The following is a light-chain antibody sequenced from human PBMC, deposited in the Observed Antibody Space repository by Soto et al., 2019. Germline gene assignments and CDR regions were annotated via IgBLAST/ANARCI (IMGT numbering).Light chain of an antibody. Sequence: EIVMTHSPATRSVSPGARATLSCRASQSVGSDLVWYRQKHGQAPRVLIYRASSRATGIPDRFSGSGSGTDGTITISRLEKEDGAVYYCQQYGSSPITFGQGTRLEIK. CDR2: RAS. CDR3: QQYGSSPIT. V-gene: IGKV3-20*01. J-gene: IGKJ5*01. CDR1: QSVGSD.